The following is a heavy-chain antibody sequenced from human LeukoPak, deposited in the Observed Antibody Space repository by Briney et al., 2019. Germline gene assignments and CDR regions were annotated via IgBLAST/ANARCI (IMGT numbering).Heavy chain of an antibody. Sequence: SETLSLTCTVSGGSISSGDYYWSWIRQPPGKGLEWIGYIYYSGSTYYNPSLKSRVTISVDTSKNQFSLKLSSVTAADTAVYYCARANLDYYYGMDVWGKGTTVTVSS. J-gene: IGHJ6*04. CDR1: GGSISSGDYY. CDR3: ARANLDYYYGMDV. V-gene: IGHV4-30-4*02. CDR2: IYYSGST.